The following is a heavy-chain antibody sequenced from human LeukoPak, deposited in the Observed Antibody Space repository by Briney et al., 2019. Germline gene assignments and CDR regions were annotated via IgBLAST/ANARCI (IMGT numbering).Heavy chain of an antibody. CDR2: INHSGST. J-gene: IGHJ6*03. V-gene: IGHV4-34*01. Sequence: PSETLSLTRAVYGQSFSGYYWSWIRQPPGKGLEWIGEINHSGSTNYNPSLKSRVTISVDTSKNQFSLKLSSLTAADTAVYYCARVWPHYYYMDVWGKGTTVTVSS. D-gene: IGHD3-16*01. CDR3: ARVWPHYYYMDV. CDR1: GQSFSGYY.